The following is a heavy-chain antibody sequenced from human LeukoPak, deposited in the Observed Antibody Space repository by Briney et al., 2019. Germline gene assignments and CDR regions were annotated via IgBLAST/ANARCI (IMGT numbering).Heavy chain of an antibody. V-gene: IGHV1-46*01. CDR3: ARDRGYSSSWYPPDIYY. J-gene: IGHJ4*02. Sequence: ASVKVSCKASGYTFTTYYMHWVRQSPGQGLEWMGIINPSGGGTSYAQEFQDRVTMTRDMSTSTVYMELYGLRSEDTAVYYCARDRGYSSSWYPPDIYYWGQGTLVTVSS. D-gene: IGHD6-13*01. CDR2: INPSGGGT. CDR1: GYTFTTYY.